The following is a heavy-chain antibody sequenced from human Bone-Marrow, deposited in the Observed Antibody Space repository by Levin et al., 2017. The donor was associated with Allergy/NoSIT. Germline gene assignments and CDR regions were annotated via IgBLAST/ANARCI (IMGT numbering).Heavy chain of an antibody. D-gene: IGHD6-13*01. CDR3: ARERRAIISAAAGMGFDP. CDR1: GFTFSSYW. J-gene: IGHJ5*02. CDR2: INSDGSST. V-gene: IGHV3-74*01. Sequence: RPGGSLRLSCAASGFTFSSYWMHWVRQAPGKGLVWVSRINSDGSSTSYADSVKGRFTISRDNAKNTLYLQMNSLRAEDTAVYYCARERRAIISAAAGMGFDPWGQGTLVTVSS.